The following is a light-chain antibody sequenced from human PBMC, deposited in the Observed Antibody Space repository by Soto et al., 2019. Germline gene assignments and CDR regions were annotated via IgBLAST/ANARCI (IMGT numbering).Light chain of an antibody. V-gene: IGKV3-15*01. CDR1: QSVSSK. CDR3: QQYTNWPTWT. CDR2: GAS. Sequence: DIVMTQSPATLSVSPGERPTLSCRASQSVSSKLAWYQQKPGQAPRLLIYGASTRATGIPARFSGSGSGTEFSLTIRSLQSEDFVVYYCQQYTNWPTWTFGQGTKVDI. J-gene: IGKJ1*01.